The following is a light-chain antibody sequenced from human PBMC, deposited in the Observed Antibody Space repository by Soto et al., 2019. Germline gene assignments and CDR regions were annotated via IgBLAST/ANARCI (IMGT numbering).Light chain of an antibody. J-gene: IGKJ1*01. CDR1: QSVSNN. Sequence: IVMTQSSATLSLSPGERATLSCRARQSVSNNVAWYQQKPGLAHRLLIYGASTKATGIPARFSGSGSGTEFTLTISSLQSEDVAVYYCQQYNNWPPWTFGQGTKVEIK. CDR3: QQYNNWPPWT. V-gene: IGKV3-15*01. CDR2: GAS.